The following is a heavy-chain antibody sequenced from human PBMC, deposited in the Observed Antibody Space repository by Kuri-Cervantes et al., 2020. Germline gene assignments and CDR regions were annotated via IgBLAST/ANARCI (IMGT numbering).Heavy chain of an antibody. CDR2: ISAYNGNT. CDR3: ARVVVAATHWFDP. D-gene: IGHD2-15*01. Sequence: ASVKVSCKASGYSFSSYGISWVRQAPGQGLEWMGWISAYNGNTYYAHKAQGRVTMTRNTSISTAYMELSSLRSEDTAVYYCARVVVAATHWFDPWGQGTLVTVSS. CDR1: GYSFSSYG. J-gene: IGHJ5*02. V-gene: IGHV1-18*01.